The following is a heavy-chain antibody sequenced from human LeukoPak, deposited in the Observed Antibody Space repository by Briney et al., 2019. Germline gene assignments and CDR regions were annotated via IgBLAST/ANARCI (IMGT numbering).Heavy chain of an antibody. CDR1: GFTFSSHA. D-gene: IGHD4/OR15-4a*01. CDR3: ANEEVPNDY. J-gene: IGHJ4*02. CDR2: ISISDDIT. V-gene: IGHV3-23*01. Sequence: PGGSLRLSCAVSGFTFSSHAMTWVRQAPGKGLEWVSGISISDDITYYADSVQGRFIISRDNSKNTVYLQMNSLRVEDTAIYYCANEEVPNDYWGQGTLVTVSS.